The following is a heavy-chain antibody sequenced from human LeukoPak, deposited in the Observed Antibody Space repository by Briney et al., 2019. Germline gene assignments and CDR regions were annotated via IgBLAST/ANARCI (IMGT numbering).Heavy chain of an antibody. V-gene: IGHV3-30*18. Sequence: GGSLRLSCAASGFTFSSYGMHWVRQAPGKGLEWVAVISYAGTNIYYADSVKGRFTVSRDNSNNKLHLQMNSLRTEDTAAYYCAKVEYDSSGYGYXXHXVDVWGQGTTVTVSS. D-gene: IGHD3-22*01. CDR1: GFTFSSYG. CDR3: AKVEYDSSGYGYXXHXVDV. CDR2: ISYAGTNI. J-gene: IGHJ6*02.